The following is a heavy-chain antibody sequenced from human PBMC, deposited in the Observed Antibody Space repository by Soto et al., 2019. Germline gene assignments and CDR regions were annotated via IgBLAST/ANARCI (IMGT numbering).Heavy chain of an antibody. Sequence: ASVKVSCKASGYTFTSYAMLWVRQAPGQRLEWMGWINAGNGNTKYSQKFQGRVTITRDTSASTAYMELSSLRSEDTAVYYCAADPSYYYGSGSYYNPPPAGWGQGTLVTVSS. J-gene: IGHJ4*02. D-gene: IGHD3-10*01. V-gene: IGHV1-3*01. CDR3: AADPSYYYGSGSYYNPPPAG. CDR1: GYTFTSYA. CDR2: INAGNGNT.